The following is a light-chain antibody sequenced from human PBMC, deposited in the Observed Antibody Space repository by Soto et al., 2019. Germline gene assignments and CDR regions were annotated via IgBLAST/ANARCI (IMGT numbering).Light chain of an antibody. J-gene: IGKJ4*01. CDR3: QQYSSYSPLT. CDR2: DAY. Sequence: DIPMTQSPSTLSASVGDRVTITCRASQSISSWLAWYQQKPGKAPKLLIYDAYSLESRTPSRFSGRRSGTEFTLTIASVQPEDFATYYCQQYSSYSPLTFGGGTKVEIK. V-gene: IGKV1-5*01. CDR1: QSISSW.